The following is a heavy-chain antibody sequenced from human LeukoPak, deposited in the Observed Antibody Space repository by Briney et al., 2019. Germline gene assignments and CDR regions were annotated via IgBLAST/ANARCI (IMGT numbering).Heavy chain of an antibody. V-gene: IGHV3-74*01. CDR2: INTDGSNT. J-gene: IGHJ4*02. CDR3: AKDPRGSHY. Sequence: PGGSLRLSCAASGFTFSSYAMSWVRQAPGKGLVWVSRINTDGSNTYSADSVQGRFTISRDNAKYTLYLQMNSLRAEDTAVYYCAKDPRGSHYWGQGTLVTVSS. CDR1: GFTFSSYA.